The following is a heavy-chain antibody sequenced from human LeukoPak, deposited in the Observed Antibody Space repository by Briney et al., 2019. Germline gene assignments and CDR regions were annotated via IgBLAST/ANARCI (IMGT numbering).Heavy chain of an antibody. CDR2: ISNSSNTI. CDR3: ATTEFLDH. V-gene: IGHV3-48*01. CDR1: GFTFSSYT. Sequence: GGSLRLSCAASGFTFSSYTMNWVRQAPGKGLEWISYISNSSNTIYYADFVKGRFTISRDNAKNSLFLQMNSLRVEDTAMYYCATTEFLDHWGQGTLVTVSS. D-gene: IGHD3-10*01. J-gene: IGHJ4*02.